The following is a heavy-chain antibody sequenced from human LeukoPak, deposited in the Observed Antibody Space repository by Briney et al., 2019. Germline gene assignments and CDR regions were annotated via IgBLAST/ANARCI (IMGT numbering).Heavy chain of an antibody. D-gene: IGHD3-10*01. J-gene: IGHJ5*02. Sequence: SETLSLTCAVYGGSFSGYYWSWIRQPPGKGLEWIGEINHSGSTNYNPSLKSRVTISVDTSKNQFSLKLRSVTAADTAVYYCARVATYYYGSGSYSNWFDPWGQGTLVTVSS. CDR2: INHSGST. CDR3: ARVATYYYGSGSYSNWFDP. V-gene: IGHV4-34*01. CDR1: GGSFSGYY.